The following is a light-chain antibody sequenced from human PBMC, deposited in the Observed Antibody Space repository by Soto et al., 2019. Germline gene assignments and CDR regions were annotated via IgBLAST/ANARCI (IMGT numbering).Light chain of an antibody. CDR1: QNLSRN. V-gene: IGKV3-15*01. J-gene: IGKJ2*01. CDR2: GAS. Sequence: EVVLTQSPATLSVSPGERASLSCRASQNLSRNLAWYQHQPGQAPRLLIYGASTRVTGIPDRFSGSGSGTDFSLNIRILQSESSAVYFWQRYAHWPHTFGSGTKLEIK. CDR3: QRYAHWPHT.